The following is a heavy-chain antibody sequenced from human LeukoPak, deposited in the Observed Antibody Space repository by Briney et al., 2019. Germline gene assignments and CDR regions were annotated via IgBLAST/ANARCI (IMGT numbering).Heavy chain of an antibody. D-gene: IGHD2-2*01. Sequence: SKTLSLTCTVSGGSISSYYWSWIRQPAGKGLEWIGRIYTSGSTNYNPSLKSRVTMSVDTSKNQFSLKLSSVTAADTAVYYCARDIVVVPAAMSGMDVWGQGTTVTVSS. CDR3: ARDIVVVPAAMSGMDV. J-gene: IGHJ6*02. V-gene: IGHV4-4*07. CDR1: GGSISSYY. CDR2: IYTSGST.